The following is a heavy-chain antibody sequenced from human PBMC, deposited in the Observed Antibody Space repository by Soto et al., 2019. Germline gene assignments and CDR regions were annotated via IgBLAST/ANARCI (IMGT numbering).Heavy chain of an antibody. J-gene: IGHJ4*02. Sequence: VASVKVSCKASGYTFAGYAMHWVRQAPGQRLEWMGWINGGNGYAKYSQKFQGRVTITRDTSASTAYMELSSLTSEDTAVYYCARGLYSNPHFDYWGQGTLVTVSS. CDR2: INGGNGYA. D-gene: IGHD4-4*01. V-gene: IGHV1-3*01. CDR3: ARGLYSNPHFDY. CDR1: GYTFAGYA.